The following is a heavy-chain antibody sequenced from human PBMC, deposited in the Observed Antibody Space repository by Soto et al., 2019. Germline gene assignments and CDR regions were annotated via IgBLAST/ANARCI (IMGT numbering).Heavy chain of an antibody. CDR2: INAGNGNT. J-gene: IGHJ6*02. Sequence: ASVKVSCKASGYTFTSYAMHWVRQAPGQRLEWMGWINAGNGNTKYSQKFQGRVTITRDTSASTAYMELSSLRSEDTAVYYCARDQYYYDSSGSPTYYYYGMDVWGQGTTVTSP. CDR1: GYTFTSYA. V-gene: IGHV1-3*01. CDR3: ARDQYYYDSSGSPTYYYYGMDV. D-gene: IGHD3-22*01.